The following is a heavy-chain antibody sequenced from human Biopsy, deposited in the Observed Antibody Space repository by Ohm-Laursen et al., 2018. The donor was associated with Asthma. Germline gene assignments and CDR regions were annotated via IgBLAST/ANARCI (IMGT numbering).Heavy chain of an antibody. CDR2: IYYIGST. CDR1: GGSISSGAYY. CDR3: ARRGGVRRYFDY. Sequence: TLSLTWPVSGGSISSGAYYWSWVRQPPGKGLEWIGYIYYIGSTYYNPSLKSRVATSLDTSKNQFSLKLSSVTAADTAVYFCARRGGVRRYFDYWGQGTLVTVSS. V-gene: IGHV4-30-4*01. J-gene: IGHJ4*02. D-gene: IGHD3-16*01.